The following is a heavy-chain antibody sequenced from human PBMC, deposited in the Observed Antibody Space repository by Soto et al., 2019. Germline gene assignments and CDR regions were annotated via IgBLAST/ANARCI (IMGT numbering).Heavy chain of an antibody. CDR1: GFTFSSYW. D-gene: IGHD6-13*01. V-gene: IGHV3-7*03. J-gene: IGHJ5*02. CDR2: IKQDGSEK. Sequence: GGSLRLSCAASGFTFSSYWMSWVRQAPGKGLEWVANIKQDGSEKYYVDSVKGRFTISRDNAKNSLYLQMNSLRAEDTAVYYCARVGSSWGYNWFDPWGQGTLVTVSS. CDR3: ARVGSSWGYNWFDP.